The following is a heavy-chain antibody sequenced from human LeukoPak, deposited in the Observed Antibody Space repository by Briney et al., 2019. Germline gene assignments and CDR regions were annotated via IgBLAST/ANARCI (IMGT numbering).Heavy chain of an antibody. CDR3: ARLDSSGYYLIY. CDR1: GGSITSHY. D-gene: IGHD3-22*01. J-gene: IGHJ4*02. CDR2: IYTRGST. Sequence: SETLSLTCTVSGGSITSHYWSWIRQPPGKGLEWIGYIYTRGSTNYNPSPKSRVTISVDTSKNQLSLKLSSVTAADTAVYYCARLDSSGYYLIYWGQGTLVTVSS. V-gene: IGHV4-4*09.